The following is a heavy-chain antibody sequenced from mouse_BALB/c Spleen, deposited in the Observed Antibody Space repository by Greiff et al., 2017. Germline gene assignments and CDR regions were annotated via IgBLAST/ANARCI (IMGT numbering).Heavy chain of an antibody. J-gene: IGHJ3*01. CDR1: GYTFSSYW. Sequence: QAQLQQSGAELMKPGASVKISCKATGYTFSSYWIEWVKQRPGHGLEWIGEILPGSGSTNYNEKFKGKATFTADTSSNTAYMQLSSLTSEDSAVYYCARGTRLLRPPWFAYWGQGTLVTVSA. CDR2: ILPGSGST. V-gene: IGHV1-9*01. CDR3: ARGTRLLRPPWFAY. D-gene: IGHD1-2*01.